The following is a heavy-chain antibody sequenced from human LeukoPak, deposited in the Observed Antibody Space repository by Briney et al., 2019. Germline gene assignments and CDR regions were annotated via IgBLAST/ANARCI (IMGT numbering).Heavy chain of an antibody. D-gene: IGHD6-6*01. CDR2: VYYIGTT. V-gene: IGHV4-61*01. Sequence: SETLSLTCIVSGGSVSSPNSYWSWIRQPPGKGLEWIGNVYYIGTTSYNSSLKSRVTISVDTSKNQFSLEVASVTAADTAVYYCARNTSSSPWFDPWGQGTLVTVSS. J-gene: IGHJ5*02. CDR3: ARNTSSSPWFDP. CDR1: GGSVSSPNSY.